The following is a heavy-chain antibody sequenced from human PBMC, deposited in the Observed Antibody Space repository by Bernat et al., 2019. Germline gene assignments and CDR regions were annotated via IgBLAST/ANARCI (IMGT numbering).Heavy chain of an antibody. D-gene: IGHD3-16*01. CDR3: ARGGGVSIMITQFDL. Sequence: QVQLQESGPGLVKPSETLSLTCAVSGYSISSGYYWGWIRQPPGKGLEWIGSIYHSGSNYYNPSLKSRVTIPVDTSKNQFSLKLSSVTAADTAVYYCARGGGVSIMITQFDLWGRGTLVTVSS. CDR2: IYHSGSN. J-gene: IGHJ2*01. CDR1: GYSISSGYY. V-gene: IGHV4-38-2*01.